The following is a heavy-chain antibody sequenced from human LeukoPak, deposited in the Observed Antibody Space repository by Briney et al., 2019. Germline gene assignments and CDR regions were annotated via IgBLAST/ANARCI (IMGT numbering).Heavy chain of an antibody. D-gene: IGHD3-3*01. CDR2: ISSSSSSI. J-gene: IGHJ4*02. Sequence: GGSLRLSCAASGFTFSSYSMNWVRQAPGKGLEWVSFISSSSSSIYYADSVRGRFTISRDNAKSSLYLQMNSLRAEDTAVYYCARELRFFDYWGQGTLVTVSS. CDR1: GFTFSSYS. CDR3: ARELRFFDY. V-gene: IGHV3-21*01.